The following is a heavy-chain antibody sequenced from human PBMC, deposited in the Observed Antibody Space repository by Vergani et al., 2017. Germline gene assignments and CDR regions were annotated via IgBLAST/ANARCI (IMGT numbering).Heavy chain of an antibody. Sequence: VQLVESGGGLVQPGGSLRLSCAASGFTFSSYAMSWVRQAPGKGLEWVSAISGSGGSTYYADSVKGRFTISRDNSKNTLYLQMNSLRAEDTAVYYCAKAIVVVPAARWGFDYWGQGTLVTVSS. CDR2: ISGSGGST. CDR3: AKAIVVVPAARWGFDY. V-gene: IGHV3-23*04. CDR1: GFTFSSYA. J-gene: IGHJ4*02. D-gene: IGHD2-2*01.